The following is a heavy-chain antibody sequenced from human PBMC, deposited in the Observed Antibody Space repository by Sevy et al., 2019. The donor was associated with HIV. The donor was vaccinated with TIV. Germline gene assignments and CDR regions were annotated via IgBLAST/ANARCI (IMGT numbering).Heavy chain of an antibody. CDR1: GFTFSSYW. D-gene: IGHD3-10*01. CDR2: INSDGSST. J-gene: IGHJ6*03. CDR3: AREAGGGREEYYYYYYYMDV. Sequence: GGSLRLSCAASGFTFSSYWMHWVRQAPGKGLVWVSRINSDGSSTSYADSVKGRFTISRDNAKNTRYLQMNSLRAEDTAVYYCAREAGGGREEYYYYYYYMDVWGKGTTVTVSS. V-gene: IGHV3-74*01.